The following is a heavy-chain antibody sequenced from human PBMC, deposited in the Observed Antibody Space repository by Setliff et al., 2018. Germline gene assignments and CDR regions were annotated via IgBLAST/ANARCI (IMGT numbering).Heavy chain of an antibody. V-gene: IGHV4-59*01. CDR2: VYYSGAA. CDR3: ARGRAGHSGH. CDR1: GDSISAAS. D-gene: IGHD6-19*01. Sequence: PSETLSLTCNVSGDSISAASIMAWIRQPPGKGLEFIGYVYYSGAAKYDPSLKSRVTMSVDTSKTQFSLKLNSMTTADTAVYYCARGRAGHSGHWGQGTLVTVSS. J-gene: IGHJ4*02.